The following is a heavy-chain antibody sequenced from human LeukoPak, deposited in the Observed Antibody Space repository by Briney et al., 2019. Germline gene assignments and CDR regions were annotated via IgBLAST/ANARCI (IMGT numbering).Heavy chain of an antibody. CDR2: INPSGGST. J-gene: IGHJ4*02. D-gene: IGHD6-19*01. CDR3: ATALSDGWPYYFDY. V-gene: IGHV1-46*01. Sequence: ASVKVSCKASGYTFTSYYMHWVRQAPGQGLEWMGIINPSGGSTSYAQKFQGRVTMTEDTSTDTAYMELSSLRSEDTAVYYCATALSDGWPYYFDYWGQGTLVTVSS. CDR1: GYTFTSYY.